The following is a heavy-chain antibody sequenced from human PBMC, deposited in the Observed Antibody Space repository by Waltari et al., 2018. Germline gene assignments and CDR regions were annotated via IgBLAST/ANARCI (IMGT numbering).Heavy chain of an antibody. D-gene: IGHD2-21*01. Sequence: EVQLVETGGGLIQSGGSLRLSCAASGFTVSSNYMSWVRQAPGKGLEWFEVINSDVVTYNEDSVKGRFTISRKKPKTALFFKRNSRRAEDTAFYYWGRGAGGGRDCCPLDYWGQGTLVTVSS. CDR3: GRGAGGGRDCCPLDY. J-gene: IGHJ4*02. CDR1: GFTVSSNY. V-gene: IGHV3-53*02. CDR2: INSDVVT.